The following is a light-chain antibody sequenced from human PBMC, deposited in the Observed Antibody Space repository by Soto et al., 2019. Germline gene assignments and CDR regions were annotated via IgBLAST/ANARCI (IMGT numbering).Light chain of an antibody. J-gene: IGKJ2*01. V-gene: IGKV1-5*03. CDR3: QQYNSYPYT. Sequence: DIQMTQSPSTLSASVGDRVTITCRASQSISHWLAWYQQKPGKAPKVLIYKASTLQTGVPSRFSGSGSGTEFTLTISSLQPDDFATYYCQQYNSYPYTFGQGTKLEIK. CDR1: QSISHW. CDR2: KAS.